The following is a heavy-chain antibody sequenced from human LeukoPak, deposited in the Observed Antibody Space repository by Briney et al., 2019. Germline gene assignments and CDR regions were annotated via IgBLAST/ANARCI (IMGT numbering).Heavy chain of an antibody. CDR1: GGSMSNNY. J-gene: IGHJ4*02. CDR3: ARGTRVGNTGYYFDY. V-gene: IGHV4-59*01. Sequence: SETLSLTCTVSGGSMSNNYWSWVRQPPGKGLEWIGNLYTGSTYYDPSLRRRVIISVDTSKNHFSLRLSSVTAADTAVYYCARGTRVGNTGYYFDYWGQGAPVTVSS. D-gene: IGHD1-7*01. CDR2: LYTGST.